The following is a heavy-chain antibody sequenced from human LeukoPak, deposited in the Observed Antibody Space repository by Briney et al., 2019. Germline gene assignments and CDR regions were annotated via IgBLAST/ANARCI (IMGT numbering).Heavy chain of an antibody. Sequence: GGSLRLSCAASGFTFSSYSMNWVRQAPGKGLEWVSYISSSSSTIYYADSVKGRFTISRDNAKNSLYLQMSSLRAEDTAVYYCAREETRMDSGYRWSDYYNGMDVWGQGTTVTVSS. D-gene: IGHD5-12*01. V-gene: IGHV3-48*04. CDR1: GFTFSSYS. CDR2: ISSSSSTI. CDR3: AREETRMDSGYRWSDYYNGMDV. J-gene: IGHJ6*02.